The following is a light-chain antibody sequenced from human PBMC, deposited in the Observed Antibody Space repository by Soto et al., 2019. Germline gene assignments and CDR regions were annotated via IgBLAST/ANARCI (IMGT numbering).Light chain of an antibody. CDR1: SGSVSTSYY. CDR2: NTN. Sequence: QTVVTQEPSFSVSPGGTVTLTCGLSSGSVSTSYYASWYQQTPGQAPRTLIYNTNTRSSGVPGRFSGSILGNKAALTIAGAQADDESDYYCVLYMGSGISVFGGGTKVTVL. V-gene: IGLV8-61*01. J-gene: IGLJ3*02. CDR3: VLYMGSGISV.